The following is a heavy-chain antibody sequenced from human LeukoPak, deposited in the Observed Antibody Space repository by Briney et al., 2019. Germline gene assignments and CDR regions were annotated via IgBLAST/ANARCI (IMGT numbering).Heavy chain of an antibody. CDR2: TYYRSKWYN. D-gene: IGHD3-22*01. Sequence: SQTLSLTCAISGDSFSSNSAAWNWIRQSPSRGLEWLGRTYYRSKWYNDYAVSVKSRITINPDTSKNQFSLQLNSVTPEDTAVYYCARGPNNYDSSGYYYPRFDYWGQGTLVTVSS. CDR3: ARGPNNYDSSGYYYPRFDY. J-gene: IGHJ4*02. CDR1: GDSFSSNSAA. V-gene: IGHV6-1*01.